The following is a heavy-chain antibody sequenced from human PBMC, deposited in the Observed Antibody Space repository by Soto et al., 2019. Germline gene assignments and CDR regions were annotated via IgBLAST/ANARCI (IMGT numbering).Heavy chain of an antibody. CDR3: ARGRQKLVNHDAFVI. D-gene: IGHD6-13*01. CDR2: IYYSGST. V-gene: IGHV4-59*01. J-gene: IGHJ3*02. Sequence: QVQLQESGPGLVKPSETLSLTCTVSGGSISSYYWSWIRQPPGKGLEWIGYIYYSGSTNYNPSLKSRVTISVDTSKNQFSLKLSSVTAADTAVYYCARGRQKLVNHDAFVIWGQGTMVTVSS. CDR1: GGSISSYY.